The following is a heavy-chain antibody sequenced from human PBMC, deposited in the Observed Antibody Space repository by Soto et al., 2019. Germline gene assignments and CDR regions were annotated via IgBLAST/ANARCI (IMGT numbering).Heavy chain of an antibody. J-gene: IGHJ1*01. CDR3: ASGLWTFQH. D-gene: IGHD3-10*01. CDR1: GFTFSNYW. V-gene: IGHV3-7*01. CDR2: IKQDGSEK. Sequence: PGGSLRLSCAVSGFTFSNYWMSWVRQAPGKGLEWVANIKQDGSEKYYVDSVKGRFTISRDNAKNSLYLQMNSLGAEDTAVYFCASGLWTFQHWGQGILVTVSS.